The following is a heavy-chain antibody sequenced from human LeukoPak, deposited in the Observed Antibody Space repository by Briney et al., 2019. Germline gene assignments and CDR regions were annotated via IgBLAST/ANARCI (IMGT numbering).Heavy chain of an antibody. D-gene: IGHD6-13*01. CDR1: GDSISGYY. CDR2: INHSGST. CDR3: ARGFGSSWYGYYYYYYMDV. J-gene: IGHJ6*03. Sequence: SETLSLTCTVSGDSISGYYWSWIRQPPGKGLEWIGEINHSGSTNYNPSLKSRVTISVDTSKSQFSLKLSSVTAADTAVYYCARGFGSSWYGYYYYYYMDVWGKGTTVTVSS. V-gene: IGHV4-34*01.